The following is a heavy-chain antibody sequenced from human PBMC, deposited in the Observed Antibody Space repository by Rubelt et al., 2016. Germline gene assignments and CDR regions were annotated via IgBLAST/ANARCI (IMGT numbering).Heavy chain of an antibody. V-gene: IGHV1-69*04. CDR2: IPILGIA. Sequence: IPILGIANYAQKFQGRVTITADKSTSTAYMELSSLRSEDTAFYYCARDWYYGGNYDAFDVWGQGTMVTVSS. D-gene: IGHD4-23*01. CDR3: ARDWYYGGNYDAFDV. J-gene: IGHJ3*01.